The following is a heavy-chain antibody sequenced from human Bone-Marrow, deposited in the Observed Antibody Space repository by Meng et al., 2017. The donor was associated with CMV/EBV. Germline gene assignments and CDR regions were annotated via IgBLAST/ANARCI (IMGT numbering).Heavy chain of an antibody. CDR1: GGSISSYY. CDR3: ARQGYSYGFPRPFDY. D-gene: IGHD5-18*01. Sequence: SETLSLTCIVSGGSISSYYWSWMRQSPGKGLEWIGYIYYSGSTNYNPSLKSRITISLDTSKNQFSLKLRSVTAADTAVYYCARQGYSYGFPRPFDYWGQGTLVTVSS. V-gene: IGHV4-59*08. J-gene: IGHJ4*02. CDR2: IYYSGST.